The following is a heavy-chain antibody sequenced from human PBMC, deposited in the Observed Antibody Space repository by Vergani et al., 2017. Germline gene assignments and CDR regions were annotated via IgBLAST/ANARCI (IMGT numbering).Heavy chain of an antibody. J-gene: IGHJ6*02. Sequence: QVQLQQWGAGLLKPSETLSLTCAVYGGSFSGYYWSWIRQPPGKGLEWIGEINHSGSTNYNPSLKSRVTISVDTSKNQFSLKLSSVTAADTAVYYCARDHIQGGREYYYYGMDVWGQGP. CDR3: ARDHIQGGREYYYYGMDV. D-gene: IGHD5-18*01. V-gene: IGHV4-34*01. CDR2: INHSGST. CDR1: GGSFSGYY.